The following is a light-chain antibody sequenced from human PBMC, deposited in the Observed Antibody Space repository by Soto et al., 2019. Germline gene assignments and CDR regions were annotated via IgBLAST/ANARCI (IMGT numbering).Light chain of an antibody. Sequence: EIVMTQSPATLSVSPGERATLSCRTSQSVSSNLAWYQQKPCQAPRLLIYGASTRSTGIPARFSGSGSGTEFTHTISSLQSEDFAVYYCQQYDKWPYTFGQGTKLEIK. J-gene: IGKJ2*01. CDR2: GAS. V-gene: IGKV3-15*01. CDR1: QSVSSN. CDR3: QQYDKWPYT.